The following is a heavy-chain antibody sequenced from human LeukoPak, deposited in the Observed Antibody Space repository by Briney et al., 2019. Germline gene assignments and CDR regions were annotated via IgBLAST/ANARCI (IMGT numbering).Heavy chain of an antibody. CDR2: IYYSGST. D-gene: IGHD2-2*03. Sequence: SETLSLTCGVSGGSISSSTSYWGWIRQPPGKGLEWIGRIYYSGSTFYNPSLKSRVTISVDTSKNQFSLRLSSVTAADTAEYYCARHGSTDYFDYWGQGTLVTVSS. V-gene: IGHV4-39*01. CDR3: ARHGSTDYFDY. J-gene: IGHJ4*02. CDR1: GGSISSSTSY.